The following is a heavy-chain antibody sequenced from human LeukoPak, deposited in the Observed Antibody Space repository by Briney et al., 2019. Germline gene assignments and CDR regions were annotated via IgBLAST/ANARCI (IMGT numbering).Heavy chain of an antibody. J-gene: IGHJ6*03. CDR2: ISSSGSTI. CDR3: ARGLTVVTPAYYYYYMDV. CDR1: GFTFNTYT. Sequence: PGGSLRLSCAASGFTFNTYTMNWVRQAPGKGLEWVSYISSSGSTIYYADSVKGRFTISRDDAKNSLYLQMNSLRAEDTAVYYCARGLTVVTPAYYYYYMDVWGKGTTVTVSS. D-gene: IGHD4-23*01. V-gene: IGHV3-48*04.